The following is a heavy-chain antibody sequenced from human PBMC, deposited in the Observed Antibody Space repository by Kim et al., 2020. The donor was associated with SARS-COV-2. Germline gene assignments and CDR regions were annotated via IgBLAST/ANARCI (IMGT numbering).Heavy chain of an antibody. D-gene: IGHD2-15*01. J-gene: IGHJ3*02. CDR2: T. CDR3: TTKVAIDAFDI. V-gene: IGHV3-73*01. Sequence: TAYAASVKGRFTVSRDDSKNTAFLQMNSLKTEDTAVYYCTTKVAIDAFDIWGQGTMVTVSS.